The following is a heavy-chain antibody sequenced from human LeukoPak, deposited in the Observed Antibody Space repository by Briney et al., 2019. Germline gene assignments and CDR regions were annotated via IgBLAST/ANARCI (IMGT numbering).Heavy chain of an antibody. CDR3: VRTNPWDLTYYFDY. J-gene: IGHJ4*02. V-gene: IGHV4-59*01. CDR2: IYYSGST. CDR1: GGSISTYY. Sequence: SETLSLTCTVSGGSISTYYWSWIRQPPGKGLEWIGYIYYSGSTNYNPSLKSRVTISVDTSKNQFSLKLGSVTAADTAVYYCVRTNPWDLTYYFDYWGQGTLVTVSS. D-gene: IGHD1-14*01.